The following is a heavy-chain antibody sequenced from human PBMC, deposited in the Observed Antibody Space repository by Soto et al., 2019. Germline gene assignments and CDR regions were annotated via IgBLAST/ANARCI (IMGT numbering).Heavy chain of an antibody. J-gene: IGHJ6*02. D-gene: IGHD6-19*01. V-gene: IGHV3-33*01. CDR3: ARDPGIAVAGPRIYYYYYYGMDV. Sequence: GGSLRLSCAASGFTFSSYGMHWVRQAPGKGLEWVAVIWYDGSNKYYADSVKGRFTISRDNSKNTLYLQMNSLRAEDTAVYYCARDPGIAVAGPRIYYYYYYGMDVWGQGTTVTVSS. CDR2: IWYDGSNK. CDR1: GFTFSSYG.